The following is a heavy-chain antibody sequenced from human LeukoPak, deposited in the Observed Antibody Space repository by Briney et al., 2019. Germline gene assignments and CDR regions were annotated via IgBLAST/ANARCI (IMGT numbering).Heavy chain of an antibody. CDR3: ARSLLWFGRNWFDH. Sequence: GGSLRLSCAASGFTFSSYAMHWVRQAPGKGLEWVAVISYDGSNKYYADSVKGRFTISRDNSKNTLYLQMNSLRAEDTAVYYCARSLLWFGRNWFDHWGQGTLVTVSS. CDR2: ISYDGSNK. J-gene: IGHJ5*02. V-gene: IGHV3-30-3*01. D-gene: IGHD3-10*01. CDR1: GFTFSSYA.